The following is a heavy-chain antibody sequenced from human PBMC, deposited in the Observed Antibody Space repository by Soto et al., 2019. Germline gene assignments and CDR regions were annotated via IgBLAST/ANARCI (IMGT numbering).Heavy chain of an antibody. D-gene: IGHD6-19*01. CDR2: ISWNSGSI. Sequence: DVQLVESGRGLVQPGRSLRLSCAASGFTFDDYAMHWVRQAPGKGLEWVSGISWNSGSIGYADSVKGRFTISRDNAKNSLYLQMNSLRAEDTALYYCANEYISRWKVFVYWGQGTLVTVSS. J-gene: IGHJ4*02. CDR1: GFTFDDYA. CDR3: ANEYISRWKVFVY. V-gene: IGHV3-9*01.